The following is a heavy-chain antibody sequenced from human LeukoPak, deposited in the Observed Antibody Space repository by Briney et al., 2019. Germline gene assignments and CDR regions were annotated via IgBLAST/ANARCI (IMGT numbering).Heavy chain of an antibody. Sequence: GGSLRLSCAASGFTFSSYAMSWVRQAPGKGLEWVSAISGSGGSTYYADSVKGRFTISRDNSKNTLYLQMNSLRAEDTAVYYCAKDLGYSYGYHYYYGMDVWGQGTLVTVSS. CDR1: GFTFSSYA. CDR2: ISGSGGST. J-gene: IGHJ6*02. V-gene: IGHV3-23*01. D-gene: IGHD5-18*01. CDR3: AKDLGYSYGYHYYYGMDV.